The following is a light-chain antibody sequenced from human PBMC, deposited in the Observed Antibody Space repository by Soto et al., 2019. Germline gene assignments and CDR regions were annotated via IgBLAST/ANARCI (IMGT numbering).Light chain of an antibody. J-gene: IGLJ2*01. Sequence: QSVLTQPPSVSGAPGQRVTISCTGSSSNIGAGYDVHWYQQLPGTAPKLLIYGNSNRPSGVPDRFSGSKSGTSASLAITGLQAEDEADYYCQFYDSSLSGYVVVGGGTELAVL. CDR3: QFYDSSLSGYVV. CDR2: GNS. V-gene: IGLV1-40*01. CDR1: SSNIGAGYD.